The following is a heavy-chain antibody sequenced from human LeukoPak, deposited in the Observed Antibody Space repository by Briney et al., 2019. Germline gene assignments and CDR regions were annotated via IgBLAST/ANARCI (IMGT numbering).Heavy chain of an antibody. CDR2: IWSDGSKK. V-gene: IGHV3-33*01. Sequence: PGRSLRLSCAASGFTFSSYGMHWVRQAPGKGLEWVAVIWSDGSKKYYVDSVKGRFTISRDNSKNTLYLQMNSLRAEDTAVYYCARELVWFGELYWFDPWGQGTLVTVSS. J-gene: IGHJ5*02. D-gene: IGHD3-10*01. CDR3: ARELVWFGELYWFDP. CDR1: GFTFSSYG.